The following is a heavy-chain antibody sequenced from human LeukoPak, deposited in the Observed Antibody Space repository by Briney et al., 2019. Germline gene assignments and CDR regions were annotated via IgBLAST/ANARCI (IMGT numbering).Heavy chain of an antibody. CDR3: ARGMTGDY. V-gene: IGHV4-34*01. J-gene: IGHJ4*02. D-gene: IGHD3-9*01. CDR2: INHSGST. Sequence: PSETLSLTCAVYGGSFIGYYWSWIRQPPGKGLEWIGEINHSGSTNYNPSLKSRVTISVDTSKNQFSLQLSSVTAADTAVYYCARGMTGDYWGQGTLVTVSS. CDR1: GGSFIGYY.